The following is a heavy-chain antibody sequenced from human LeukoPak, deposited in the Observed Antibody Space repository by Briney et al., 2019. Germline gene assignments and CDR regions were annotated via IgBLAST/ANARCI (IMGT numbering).Heavy chain of an antibody. CDR1: GYSFTSNW. J-gene: IGHJ3*02. Sequence: GESLKISCETSGYSFTSNWIAWVRQKPGKGLEWMGIIYPGDSETRYNPSFQGQVTISADKSISTAYLQWSSLKASDTAMYYCARHAPRYSGTYAGIRDALDIWGQGTMVTVSS. CDR2: IYPGDSET. CDR3: ARHAPRYSGTYAGIRDALDI. V-gene: IGHV5-51*01. D-gene: IGHD1-26*01.